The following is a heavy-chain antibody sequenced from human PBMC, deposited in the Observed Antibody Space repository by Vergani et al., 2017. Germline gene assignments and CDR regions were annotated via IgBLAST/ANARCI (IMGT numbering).Heavy chain of an antibody. J-gene: IGHJ4*02. V-gene: IGHV3-23*01. CDR1: GFTFSSYA. CDR2: ISGSGGNT. Sequence: EVQLLESGGGLVQPGGSLRLSCAASGFTFSSYAMSWVRQVPGKGLEWVSGISGSGGNTYYANSVKGRFTISRDNSKNSVYLQMNSLRAEDTAIYYCARKKYYDSKDYYQVEPFDYWGQGTLVTVSS. CDR3: ARKKYYDSKDYYQVEPFDY. D-gene: IGHD3-22*01.